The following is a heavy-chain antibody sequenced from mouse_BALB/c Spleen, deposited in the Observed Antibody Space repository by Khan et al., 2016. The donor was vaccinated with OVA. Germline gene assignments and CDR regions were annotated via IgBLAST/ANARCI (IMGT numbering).Heavy chain of an antibody. CDR3: ARGGFGSFAY. J-gene: IGHJ3*01. CDR2: INPYNDYT. Sequence: EVQLQQSGPELVKPEASVKMSCKASGYTFTSYDMHWVKQRPGQGLEWIGYINPYNDYTKFNEKFKGKATLTSDKSSSTAYMELSSLTSEDSAVYYCARGGFGSFAYWGQGTLVTVSA. CDR1: GYTFTSYD. V-gene: IGHV1S136*01. D-gene: IGHD2-2*01.